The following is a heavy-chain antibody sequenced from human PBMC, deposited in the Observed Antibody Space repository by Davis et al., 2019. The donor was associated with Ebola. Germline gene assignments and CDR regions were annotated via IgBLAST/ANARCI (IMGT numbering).Heavy chain of an antibody. CDR3: ARGELLDI. CDR2: IYYSGST. V-gene: IGHV4-59*12. D-gene: IGHD3-10*01. J-gene: IGHJ3*02. Sequence: MPSETLSLTCTVSGGSISSYYWSWIRQPPGKGLEWIGYIYYSGSTNYNPSLKSRVTMSVDTSKNQFSLKLSSVTAADTADYYCARGELLDIWGQGKMVTVSS. CDR1: GGSISSYY.